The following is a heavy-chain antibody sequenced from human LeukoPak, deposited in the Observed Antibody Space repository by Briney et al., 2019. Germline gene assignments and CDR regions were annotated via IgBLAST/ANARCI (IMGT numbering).Heavy chain of an antibody. CDR2: INPNSGGT. CDR1: GYTFTGYY. CDR3: ARRLRNWFDP. Sequence: GESLKISCKASGYTFTGYYMHWVRQAPGQGLEWMGWINPNSGGTNYAQKFQGRVTMTRDTSISTAYMELSRLRSDDTAVYYCARRLRNWFDPWGQGTLVTVSS. D-gene: IGHD2-15*01. V-gene: IGHV1-2*02. J-gene: IGHJ5*02.